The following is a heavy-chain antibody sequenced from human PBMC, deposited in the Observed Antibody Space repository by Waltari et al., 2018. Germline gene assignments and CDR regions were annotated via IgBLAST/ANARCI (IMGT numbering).Heavy chain of an antibody. J-gene: IGHJ4*02. CDR1: GFTFSSYG. Sequence: QVQLMESGGGVVQPGGSLRLSCAASGFTFSSYGMHWVRQAPGKGLEWVAFIRYDGSNKYYADSVNGRFTISRDNSKNTLYLQMNSLRAEDTAVYYCAKDWRGDFDYWGQGTLVTVSS. CDR3: AKDWRGDFDY. D-gene: IGHD3-3*01. CDR2: IRYDGSNK. V-gene: IGHV3-30*02.